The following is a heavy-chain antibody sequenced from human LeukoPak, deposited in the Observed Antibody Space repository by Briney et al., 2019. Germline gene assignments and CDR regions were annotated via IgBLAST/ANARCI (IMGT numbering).Heavy chain of an antibody. D-gene: IGHD6-6*01. CDR1: GFTFDDYA. Sequence: GGSLRLSCAASGFTFDDYAMDLVRQAPGKGLEWVSGISWNSGSIDYADSVKGRFTISRDSAKNSLYLQMNSLRPEDMALYYCVKVMYSSSSGTDAFDIWGQGTMVTVSS. CDR2: ISWNSGSI. V-gene: IGHV3-9*03. CDR3: VKVMYSSSSGTDAFDI. J-gene: IGHJ3*02.